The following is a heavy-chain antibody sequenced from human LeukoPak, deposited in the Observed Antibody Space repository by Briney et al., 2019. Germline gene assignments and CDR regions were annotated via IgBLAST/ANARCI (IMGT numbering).Heavy chain of an antibody. D-gene: IGHD1-26*01. V-gene: IGHV1-8*01. Sequence: ASVKVSCKASGYTFTSYDINWVRQATGQGLEWMGWMNPNSGNTGYAQKFQGRVTMTRNTSISTAYMELSSLRSGDTAVYYCARGLASGSYYRRCFGYWGQGTLVTVSS. CDR3: ARGLASGSYYRRCFGY. CDR1: GYTFTSYD. CDR2: MNPNSGNT. J-gene: IGHJ4*02.